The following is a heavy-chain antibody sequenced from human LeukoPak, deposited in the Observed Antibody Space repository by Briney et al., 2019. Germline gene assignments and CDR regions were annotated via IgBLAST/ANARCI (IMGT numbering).Heavy chain of an antibody. D-gene: IGHD6-19*01. CDR3: ATTRVAGPFDY. CDR2: INHSGST. J-gene: IGHJ4*02. V-gene: IGHV4-34*01. CDR1: GGSLSGYY. Sequence: PSETLSLTCAVYGGSLSGYYWSWIRQPPGKGLEWIGEINHSGSTNYNPSLRSRVTISVDTSKNQFSLKLSSVTAADTAVYYCATTRVAGPFDYWGQGTLVTVSS.